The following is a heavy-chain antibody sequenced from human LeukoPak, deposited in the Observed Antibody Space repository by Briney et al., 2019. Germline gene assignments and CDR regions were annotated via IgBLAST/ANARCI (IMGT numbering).Heavy chain of an antibody. CDR3: ARETMVRGDGRAFDI. Sequence: QPGGSLRLSCAASGFTFSSYEMNWVRQAPGKGLEWVSYISRSGSTIYYADSVKGRFTISRDNAKNSLYLQMNSLRAEDTAVYYCARETMVRGDGRAFDIWGQGTMDTVSS. CDR2: ISRSGSTI. D-gene: IGHD3-10*01. V-gene: IGHV3-48*03. CDR1: GFTFSSYE. J-gene: IGHJ3*02.